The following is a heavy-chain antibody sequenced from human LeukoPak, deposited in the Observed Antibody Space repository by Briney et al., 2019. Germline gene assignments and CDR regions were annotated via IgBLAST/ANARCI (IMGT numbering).Heavy chain of an antibody. Sequence: ASVKVSCKASGGTFSSYAISWVRQAPGQGLEWMGWISAYNGNTNYAQKLQGRVTMTTDTSTSTAYMELRSLRSDDTAVYYCARDDLVIGGYYYYGMDVWGQGTTVTVSS. D-gene: IGHD3-9*01. CDR1: GGTFSSYA. CDR3: ARDDLVIGGYYYYGMDV. V-gene: IGHV1-18*01. J-gene: IGHJ6*02. CDR2: ISAYNGNT.